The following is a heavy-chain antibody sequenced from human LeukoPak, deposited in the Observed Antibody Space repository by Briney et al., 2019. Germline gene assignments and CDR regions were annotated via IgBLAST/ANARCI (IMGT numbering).Heavy chain of an antibody. D-gene: IGHD6-13*01. Sequence: PSETLSLTCTVSGGSISSYYWSWIRQPPGKGLEWIGYIYYSGSTNYNPSLKSRVTISVDTSKNQFSLKLSSVTAADTAVYYCARGLIAAAGTLVDYWGQGTLVTVSS. CDR1: GGSISSYY. J-gene: IGHJ4*02. V-gene: IGHV4-59*01. CDR3: ARGLIAAAGTLVDY. CDR2: IYYSGST.